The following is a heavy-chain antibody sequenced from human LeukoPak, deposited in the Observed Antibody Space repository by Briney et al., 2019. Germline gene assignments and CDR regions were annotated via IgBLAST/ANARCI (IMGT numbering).Heavy chain of an antibody. V-gene: IGHV3-30*14. CDR2: ISYDGSNK. Sequence: GGSLRLSCAASGFTFSSYAMHWVRQAPGKGLEWVAVISYDGSNKYYADSVKGRFTISRENAKNSLYLQMNSLRAGDTAVYYCARGVYGSDYWGQGTLVTVSS. CDR3: ARGVYGSDY. J-gene: IGHJ4*02. CDR1: GFTFSSYA. D-gene: IGHD3-10*01.